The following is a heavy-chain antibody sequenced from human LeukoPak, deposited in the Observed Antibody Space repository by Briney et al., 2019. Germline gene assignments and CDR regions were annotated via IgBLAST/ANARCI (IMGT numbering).Heavy chain of an antibody. J-gene: IGHJ4*02. V-gene: IGHV4-4*07. CDR1: GGSISSHY. D-gene: IGHD3-22*01. CDR3: ARARYYSDSSGYSVAY. CDR2: IYSSGST. Sequence: PSETLSLTCLVSGGSISSHYWTWIRQPPGKGLEWIGSIYSSGSTSYNPSLKSRVTISVDTSKNQFSLKLSSVTAADTAVYYCARARYYSDSSGYSVAYWGQGTLVTVSS.